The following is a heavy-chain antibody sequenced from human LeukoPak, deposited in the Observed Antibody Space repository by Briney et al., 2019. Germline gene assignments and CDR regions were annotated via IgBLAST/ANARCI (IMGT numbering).Heavy chain of an antibody. CDR1: GLAFSVYK. J-gene: IGHJ4*02. V-gene: IGHV3-74*01. CDR3: VVGGSPGY. D-gene: IGHD2-15*01. CDR2: ISTDGYTT. Sequence: GGSLRLSCAASGLAFSVYKMHWVRQAPRKGLVWVSRISTDGYTTDYADFVQGRFTASRDNTKNTWSLEMNSLRAEDTAVYYCVVGGSPGYWGQGTLVTVSS.